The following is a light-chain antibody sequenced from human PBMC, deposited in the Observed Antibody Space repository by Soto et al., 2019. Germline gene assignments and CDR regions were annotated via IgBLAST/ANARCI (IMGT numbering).Light chain of an antibody. CDR2: ATF. CDR1: QSINNW. Sequence: DVQMTQSPSSLSASVGDRVSITFRASQSINNWLSWYQQKPGKAPKYLIYATFSLQSGVPSRFSGSGSGTDFTLTIHSLQPEDFATYYCQQYNTFPPTFGGGTKVDIK. CDR3: QQYNTFPPT. V-gene: IGKV1D-16*01. J-gene: IGKJ4*01.